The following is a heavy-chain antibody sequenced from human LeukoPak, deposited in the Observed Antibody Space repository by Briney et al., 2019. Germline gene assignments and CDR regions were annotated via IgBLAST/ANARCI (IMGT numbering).Heavy chain of an antibody. CDR2: INPNSGGT. CDR1: GHTFTDRY. Sequence: APVKLSCKASGHTFTDRYVHWVRQAPGQGLEWIGWINPNSGGTKYAQNFQGRVSMTRDTSITTAYMELSRLRSDDTAVYYCARDDFYDVSGFDSWGQGTRVTVSS. V-gene: IGHV1-2*02. J-gene: IGHJ4*02. D-gene: IGHD3-22*01. CDR3: ARDDFYDVSGFDS.